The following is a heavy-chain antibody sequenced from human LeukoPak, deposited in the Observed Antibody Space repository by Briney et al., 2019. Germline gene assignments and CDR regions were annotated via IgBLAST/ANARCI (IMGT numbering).Heavy chain of an antibody. CDR2: INHSGST. Sequence: SETLSLTCAVYGGSFSGYYWSWIRQPPGKGLEWIGEINHSGSTNYNPSLKSRVTISVDTSKNQFSLKLSSVTAADTAVYYCARGQNPYYYDSSGYHYDYWGQGTLVTVSS. CDR3: ARGQNPYYYDSSGYHYDY. D-gene: IGHD3-22*01. J-gene: IGHJ4*02. V-gene: IGHV4-34*01. CDR1: GGSFSGYY.